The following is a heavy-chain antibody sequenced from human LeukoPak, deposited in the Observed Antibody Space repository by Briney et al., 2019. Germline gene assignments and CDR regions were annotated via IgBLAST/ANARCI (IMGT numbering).Heavy chain of an antibody. CDR2: ISASGRTT. CDR3: AKAMDSSSWYHDY. Sequence: GGSLRLSCAVSGFTFSSSAMSWVRQAPGKGLEWVSVISASGRTTYYADSVKGRFTISRDNSKNTLYLQMITLRANDTALYYCAKAMDSSSWYHDYWGQGTLVTVSS. V-gene: IGHV3-23*01. CDR1: GFTFSSSA. D-gene: IGHD6-13*01. J-gene: IGHJ4*02.